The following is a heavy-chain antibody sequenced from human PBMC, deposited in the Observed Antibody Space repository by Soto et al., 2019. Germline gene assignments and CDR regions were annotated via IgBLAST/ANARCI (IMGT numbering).Heavy chain of an antibody. CDR2: INSGGST. CDR1: GGSIDSGTFY. V-gene: IGHV4-31*03. Sequence: QVQLQESGPGLVRPSATLSLTCSVSGGSIDSGTFYWTWIRQHRGKGLEWIGYINSGGSTYYNPSLKGRLSISKDASQNQFFLKVTSVIDADTAMYFCARASCVGDCYPPGDFFDYWGQGTLVAVSS. J-gene: IGHJ4*02. D-gene: IGHD2-21*02. CDR3: ARASCVGDCYPPGDFFDY.